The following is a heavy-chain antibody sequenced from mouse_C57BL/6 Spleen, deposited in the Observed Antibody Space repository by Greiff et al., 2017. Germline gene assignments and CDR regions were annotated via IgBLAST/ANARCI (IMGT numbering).Heavy chain of an antibody. Sequence: VKLMESGAELVRPGASVKLSCKASGYTFTDYYINWVKQRPGQGLEWIARIYPGSGNTYYNEKFKGKATLTAEKSSSTAYMQLSSLTSEDSAVYFCARSEAGHYYAMDYWGQGTSVTVSS. V-gene: IGHV1-76*01. CDR3: ARSEAGHYYAMDY. J-gene: IGHJ4*01. CDR2: IYPGSGNT. CDR1: GYTFTDYY.